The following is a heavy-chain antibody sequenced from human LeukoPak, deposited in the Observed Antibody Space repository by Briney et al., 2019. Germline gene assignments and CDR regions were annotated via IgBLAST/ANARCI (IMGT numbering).Heavy chain of an antibody. CDR2: INPNSGGT. D-gene: IGHD3-3*01. CDR1: GYTFTGYY. CDR3: ARTTYYDFWSGYSTHYYYYYGMDV. J-gene: IGHJ6*02. Sequence: ASVKVSCKASGYTFTGYYMHWVRQAPGQGLEWMGWINPNSGGTNYAQKFQGRVTMTRDTSISTAYMELSRLTSDDTAVYYCARTTYYDFWSGYSTHYYYYYGMDVWGQGTTVTVSS. V-gene: IGHV1-2*02.